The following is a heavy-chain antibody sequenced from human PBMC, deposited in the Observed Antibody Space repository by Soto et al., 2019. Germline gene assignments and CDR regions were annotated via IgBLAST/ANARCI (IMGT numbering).Heavy chain of an antibody. J-gene: IGHJ4*02. CDR3: ARGATYYDILTGYSPAAPFDY. V-gene: IGHV4-61*01. Sequence: TSETLSLTCTVSGGSVSSGSYYWSWIRQPPGKGLEWIGYIYYSGSTNYNPSLKSRVTISVDTSKNQFSLKLSSVTAADTAVYYCARGATYYDILTGYSPAAPFDYWGQGTLVTVSS. D-gene: IGHD3-9*01. CDR1: GGSVSSGSYY. CDR2: IYYSGST.